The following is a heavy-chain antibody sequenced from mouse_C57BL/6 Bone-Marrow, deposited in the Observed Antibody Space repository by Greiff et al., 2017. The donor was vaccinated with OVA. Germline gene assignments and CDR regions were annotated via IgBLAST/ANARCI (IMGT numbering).Heavy chain of an antibody. Sequence: EVKLQESGGGLVQPGGSMKLSCVASGFTFSNYWMNWVRQSPEKGLEWVAQIRLKSDNYATPYAESVKGRFTISRDDSKSSVYLQMNNLRAEDTGIYYGKGSSYENWYFDVWGTGTTVTVSA. D-gene: IGHD1-1*01. CDR3: KGSSYENWYFDV. V-gene: IGHV6-3*01. CDR2: IRLKSDNYAT. CDR1: GFTFSNYW. J-gene: IGHJ1*03.